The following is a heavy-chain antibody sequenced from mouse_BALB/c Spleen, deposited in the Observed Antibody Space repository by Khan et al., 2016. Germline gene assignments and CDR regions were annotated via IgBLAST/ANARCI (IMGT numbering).Heavy chain of an antibody. CDR3: ARRGYSGCWYFDV. V-gene: IGHV4-1*02. J-gene: IGHJ1*01. D-gene: IGHD1-2*01. CDR2: INPDSSSI. CDR1: GFEFSRYW. Sequence: EVKLLESGGGLVQLGGSLKLSCAASGFEFSRYWMSWVRQAPGKGLEWIGEINPDSSSIKYTPSLKDKFIISRDNAKNTLYLQMSKLRSEDTALNYCARRGYSGCWYFDVWGAGTTVTVSS.